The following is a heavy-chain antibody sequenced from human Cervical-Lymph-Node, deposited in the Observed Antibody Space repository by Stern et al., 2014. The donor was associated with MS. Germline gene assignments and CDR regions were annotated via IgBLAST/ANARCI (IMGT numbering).Heavy chain of an antibody. J-gene: IGHJ4*02. Sequence: EVQLVESGGGLVQPGGSLRLSCGASGFTFSSYRMNWVRQAPGKGLEWVSFISISSSTIYYADSVKGRFTISRDNAKNSLYLQMNSLRDEDTAVYYCASPEYSSSGLDYWGQGTLVTVSS. CDR2: ISISSSTI. CDR1: GFTFSSYR. V-gene: IGHV3-48*02. D-gene: IGHD6-6*01. CDR3: ASPEYSSSGLDY.